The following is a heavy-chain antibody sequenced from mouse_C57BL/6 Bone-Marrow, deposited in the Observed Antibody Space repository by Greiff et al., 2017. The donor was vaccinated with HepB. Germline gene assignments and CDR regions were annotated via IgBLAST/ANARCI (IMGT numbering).Heavy chain of an antibody. V-gene: IGHV1-74*01. CDR2: IHPYDSDT. CDR1: GYTFTSYW. CDR3: APKFFNFGDFDY. Sequence: QVQLQQPGAELVKPGASVKVSCKASGYTFTSYWMHWVKQRPGQGLEWIGRIHPYDSDTNYNQKFKGKATLTVDKASSTAYMQLSSLTSEDSAVYYCAPKFFNFGDFDYWGQGTTLTVSA. D-gene: IGHD3-1*01. J-gene: IGHJ2*01.